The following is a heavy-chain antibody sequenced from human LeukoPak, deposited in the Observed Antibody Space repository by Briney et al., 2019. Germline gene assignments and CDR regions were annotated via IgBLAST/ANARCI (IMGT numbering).Heavy chain of an antibody. D-gene: IGHD3-10*01. J-gene: IGHJ4*02. V-gene: IGHV4-59*01. CDR1: GGSFSGYY. CDR3: ARVDGSGSHFDY. Sequence: SETLSLTCAVYGGSFSGYYWSWIRQPPGKGLEWIGYIYYSGSTNYNPSLKSRVTISVDTSKNQFSLKLSSVTAADTAVYYCARVDGSGSHFDYWGQGTLVTVSS. CDR2: IYYSGST.